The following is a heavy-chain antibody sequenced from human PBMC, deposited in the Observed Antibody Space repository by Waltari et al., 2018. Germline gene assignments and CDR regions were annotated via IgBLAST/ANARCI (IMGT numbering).Heavy chain of an antibody. V-gene: IGHV4-59*08. CDR3: ARHGSSSYDYYYYMDD. D-gene: IGHD6-6*01. J-gene: IGHJ6*03. CDR2: IYYSGST. Sequence: QVQLQESGPGLVKPSETLSLTCTVSGGSISSYYWSWIRQPPGKGLEWIGYIYYSGSTNYIPSRKGRVSISVETPKNQFSLKRRSVTAADTAVYYCARHGSSSYDYYYYMDDWGKGTTVIISS. CDR1: GGSISSYY.